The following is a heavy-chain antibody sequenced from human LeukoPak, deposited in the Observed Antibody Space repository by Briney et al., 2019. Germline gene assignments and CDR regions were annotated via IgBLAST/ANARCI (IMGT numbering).Heavy chain of an antibody. V-gene: IGHV3-30*18. D-gene: IGHD2-2*01. CDR1: GFTFSSYG. CDR2: ISYGGSNK. J-gene: IGHJ4*02. CDR3: AKCTHRYCSSTSCCPFDY. Sequence: LRLSCAASGFTFSSYGMHWVRQAPGKGLEWVAVISYGGSNKYYADSVKGRFTISRDNSKNTLYLQMNSLRAEDTAVYYCAKCTHRYCSSTSCCPFDYWGQGTLVTVSS.